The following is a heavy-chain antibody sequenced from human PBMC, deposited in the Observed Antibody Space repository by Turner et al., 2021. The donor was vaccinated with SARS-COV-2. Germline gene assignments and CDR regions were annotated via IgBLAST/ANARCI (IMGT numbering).Heavy chain of an antibody. D-gene: IGHD2-15*01. CDR1: GYTFTSYD. V-gene: IGHV1-8*01. CDR2: MDPNSGKP. Sequence: QVPLVHSGAEVMKPGAAVWVSCKASGYTFTSYDTNWVRQATGQGLGGMGWMDPNSGKPGYAQKCQGRVTMTRNTSISKAYMGLSSLGSEDTAVYYCAGGDCSGGSCDDLDYWGQGTLVTVSS. J-gene: IGHJ4*02. CDR3: AGGDCSGGSCDDLDY.